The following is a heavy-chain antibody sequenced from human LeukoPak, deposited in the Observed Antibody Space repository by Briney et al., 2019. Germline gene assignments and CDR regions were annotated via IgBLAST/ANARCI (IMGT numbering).Heavy chain of an antibody. V-gene: IGHV1-18*01. CDR3: ARDREEYSGWYDS. D-gene: IGHD5-12*01. CDR2: ISAYNGNT. Sequence: GWISAYNGNTNYAQKLQGRVTMTTDTSTSTAYMELRSLRSDDTAVYYCARDREEYSGWYDSWGQGTLVTVSS. J-gene: IGHJ5*01.